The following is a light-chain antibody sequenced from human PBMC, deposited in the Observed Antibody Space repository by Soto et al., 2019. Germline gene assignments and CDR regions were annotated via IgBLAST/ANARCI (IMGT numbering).Light chain of an antibody. CDR1: SSDVGGYKY. CDR2: EVS. J-gene: IGLJ2*01. V-gene: IGLV2-14*01. CDR3: SSFTSSSTHVV. Sequence: QSVLTQPASVSGSPGQSITISCTGTSSDVGGYKYVSWYQQHPGKAPKVMIYEVSYRPSGVSNRFSGSKSGNTASLTISGLQAEDEADYYCSSFTSSSTHVVFGGGTKLTVL.